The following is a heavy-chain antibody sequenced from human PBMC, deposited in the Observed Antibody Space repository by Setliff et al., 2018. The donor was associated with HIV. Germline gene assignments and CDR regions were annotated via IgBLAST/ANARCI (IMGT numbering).Heavy chain of an antibody. Sequence: PSETLSLTCTVSHGAISSNYWSWIRQPPGKGLEWIGHIYYSRSTNYNPSLKSRVTISVDRPKNQFSLKVSSVTAADTAVYYCARGRLSGYYAGGEYFQHWGQGIQVTVSS. CDR1: HGAISSNY. V-gene: IGHV4-59*08. CDR3: ARGRLSGYYAGGEYFQH. D-gene: IGHD3-22*01. CDR2: IYYSRST. J-gene: IGHJ1*01.